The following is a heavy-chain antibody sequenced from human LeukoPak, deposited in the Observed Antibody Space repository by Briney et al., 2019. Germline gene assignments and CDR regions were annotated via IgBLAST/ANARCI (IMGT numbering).Heavy chain of an antibody. J-gene: IGHJ4*02. CDR2: IYYSGST. CDR1: GGSVSSGSYY. D-gene: IGHD1-26*01. V-gene: IGHV4-61*01. CDR3: ARDNGSGSHFDY. Sequence: SETLSLTCTVSGGSVSSGSYYWCWIRQPPGKGLEWIGYIYYSGSTNYHPSLKSRVTISVDTSKNQFSLKLSSVTAADTAVYYCARDNGSGSHFDYWGQGALVTVSS.